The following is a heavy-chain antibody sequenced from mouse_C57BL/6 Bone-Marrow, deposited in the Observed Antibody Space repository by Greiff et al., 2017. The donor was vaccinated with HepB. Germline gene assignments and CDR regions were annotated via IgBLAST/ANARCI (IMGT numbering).Heavy chain of an antibody. Sequence: DVMLVESGGGLVKPGGSLKLSCAASGFTFSSYAMSWVRQTPEKRLEWVATISDGGSYTYYPDNVKGRFTISRDNAKNNLYLQMSHLKSEDTAMYYCARDPIYYDYDGDYWGQGTTLTVSS. J-gene: IGHJ2*01. CDR3: ARDPIYYDYDGDY. CDR2: ISDGGSYT. CDR1: GFTFSSYA. D-gene: IGHD2-4*01. V-gene: IGHV5-4*01.